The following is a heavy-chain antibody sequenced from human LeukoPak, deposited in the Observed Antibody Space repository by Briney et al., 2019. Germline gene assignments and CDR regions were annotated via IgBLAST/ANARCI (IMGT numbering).Heavy chain of an antibody. CDR2: IYTSGST. Sequence: SETLSLTCTVSGGSISSGSYYWSWIRQPAGKGLEWIGRIYTSGSTNYNPSLKSRVTISVDTSKNQFSLKLSSVTAADTAVYYCARVTEAYYDFWSGAPRKHYIDVWGTGTTVTVSS. J-gene: IGHJ6*03. CDR1: GGSISSGSYY. D-gene: IGHD3-3*01. V-gene: IGHV4-61*02. CDR3: ARVTEAYYDFWSGAPRKHYIDV.